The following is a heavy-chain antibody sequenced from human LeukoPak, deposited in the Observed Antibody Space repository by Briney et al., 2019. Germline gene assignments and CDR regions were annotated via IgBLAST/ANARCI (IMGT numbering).Heavy chain of an antibody. V-gene: IGHV4-38-2*01. CDR3: ARKLYGDYRFDY. CDR2: IYHSGST. Sequence: PSETLSLTCAVSGYSISSGYYWGWIRQPPGKGLEWIGSIYHSGSTYYNPSLKRRVTISVDTSKNQFSLKLSSVTAADTAVYHCARKLYGDYRFDYWGQGTLVTVSS. J-gene: IGHJ4*02. D-gene: IGHD4-17*01. CDR1: GYSISSGYY.